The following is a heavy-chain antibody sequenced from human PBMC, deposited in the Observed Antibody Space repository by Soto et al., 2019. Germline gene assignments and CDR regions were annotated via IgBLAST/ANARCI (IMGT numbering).Heavy chain of an antibody. V-gene: IGHV3-30*18. Sequence: QVQLVESGGGVVQPGRSLRLSCAASGFTFSSYGMHWVRQAPGKGLEWVAVISYDGSNKYYADSVKGRFTISRDNSKNTLYLQMNSLRAEDTAVYYCAKELHTSHCYYYYGMDVWGQGTTVTVSS. CDR1: GFTFSSYG. CDR3: AKELHTSHCYYYYGMDV. D-gene: IGHD2-21*02. J-gene: IGHJ6*02. CDR2: ISYDGSNK.